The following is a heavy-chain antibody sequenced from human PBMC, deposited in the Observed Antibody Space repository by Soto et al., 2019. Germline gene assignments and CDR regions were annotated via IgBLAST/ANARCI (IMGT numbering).Heavy chain of an antibody. CDR1: GGSISSYY. CDR3: ARRVASSSSVSHYYYYYYMDV. J-gene: IGHJ6*03. Sequence: SETLSLTCTVSGGSISSYYWSWIRQPPGKGLEWIGYIYYSGSTNYNPSLKSRVTISVDTSKNQFSLKLSSVTAADTAVYYCARRVASSSSVSHYYYYYYMDVWGKGTTVTVSS. D-gene: IGHD6-6*01. V-gene: IGHV4-59*08. CDR2: IYYSGST.